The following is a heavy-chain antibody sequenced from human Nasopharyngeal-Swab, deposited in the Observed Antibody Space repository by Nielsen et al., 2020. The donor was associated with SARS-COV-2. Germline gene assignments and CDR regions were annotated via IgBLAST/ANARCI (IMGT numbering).Heavy chain of an antibody. V-gene: IGHV1-69*04. CDR3: ARGNEGAAAGTGYYYYGMDV. D-gene: IGHD6-13*01. Sequence: SVKVSCKASGGTFSSYAISWVRQAPGQGLEWMGRIIPILGIANYAQKFQGRVTITADKSTSAAYMELSSLRSEDTAVYYCARGNEGAAAGTGYYYYGMDVWGQGTTVTVSS. J-gene: IGHJ6*02. CDR1: GGTFSSYA. CDR2: IIPILGIA.